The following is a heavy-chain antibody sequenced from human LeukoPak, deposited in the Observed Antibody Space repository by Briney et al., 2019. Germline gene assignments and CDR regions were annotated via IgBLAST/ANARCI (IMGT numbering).Heavy chain of an antibody. D-gene: IGHD3-10*01. Sequence: SETLSLTCTVSGGSISSYYWSWIRQPPGKGLEWIGYIYYSGSTNYNPSLKSRVTISVDTSKNQFSLKLSSVTAADTAVYYCARHLPYGSGSYPRHWFDPWGQGTLVTVSS. CDR1: GGSISSYY. V-gene: IGHV4-59*08. J-gene: IGHJ5*02. CDR2: IYYSGST. CDR3: ARHLPYGSGSYPRHWFDP.